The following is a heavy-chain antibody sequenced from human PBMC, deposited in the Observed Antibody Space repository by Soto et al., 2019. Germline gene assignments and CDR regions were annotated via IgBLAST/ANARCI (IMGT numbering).Heavy chain of an antibody. Sequence: GGSLRLSCAASGFTFSSYCIHWVRQAPCKGLEWVAVIWYDGINKYYADSVKGRFTISRDNSKNTLYLQMNSLRAEDTAVYYCARDRAYRSSTIDYWGQGTLVTVSS. CDR1: GFTFSSYC. CDR3: ARDRAYRSSTIDY. J-gene: IGHJ4*02. V-gene: IGHV3-33*01. CDR2: IWYDGINK. D-gene: IGHD6-6*01.